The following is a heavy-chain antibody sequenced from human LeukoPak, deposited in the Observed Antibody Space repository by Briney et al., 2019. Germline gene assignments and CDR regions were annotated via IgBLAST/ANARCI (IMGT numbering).Heavy chain of an antibody. D-gene: IGHD3-22*01. CDR1: GGSISSYY. CDR3: AREVVVITPDAFDI. V-gene: IGHV4-4*07. CDR2: IYTSGST. Sequence: SETLSLTCTVSGGSISSYYWSWIRQPAGKGLEWIGRIYTSGSTNYNPSLKSRVTMSVDTSKNQLSLKLSSVTAADTAVYYCAREVVVITPDAFDIWGQGTMVTVSS. J-gene: IGHJ3*02.